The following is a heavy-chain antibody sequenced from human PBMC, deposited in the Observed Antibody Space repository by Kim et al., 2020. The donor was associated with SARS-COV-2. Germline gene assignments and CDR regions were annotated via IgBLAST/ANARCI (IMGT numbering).Heavy chain of an antibody. V-gene: IGHV3-30*03. CDR3: ATSVAGTSGDAFDI. CDR1: GFTFSSYG. CDR2: ISYDGSNK. D-gene: IGHD6-19*01. J-gene: IGHJ3*02. Sequence: GGSLRLSCAASGFTFSSYGMHWVRQAPGKGLEWVAVISYDGSNKYYADSVKGRFTISRDNSKNTLYLQMNSLRAEDTAVYYCATSVAGTSGDAFDIWGQGTMVTVSS.